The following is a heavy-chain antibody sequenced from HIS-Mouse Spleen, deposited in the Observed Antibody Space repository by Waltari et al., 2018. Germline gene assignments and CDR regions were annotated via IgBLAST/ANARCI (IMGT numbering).Heavy chain of an antibody. CDR3: ARIAEGYSSGWYAFDY. Sequence: QVTLRESGPALVKPTQTLTLTRTFSGFSLSTSGMCVSWIRQPPGKALEWLARIDWDDDKYYSTSLKTRLTISKDTSKNQVVLTMTNMDPVDTATYYCARIAEGYSSGWYAFDYWGQGTLVTVSS. V-gene: IGHV2-70*15. CDR1: GFSLSTSGMC. CDR2: IDWDDDK. J-gene: IGHJ4*02. D-gene: IGHD6-19*01.